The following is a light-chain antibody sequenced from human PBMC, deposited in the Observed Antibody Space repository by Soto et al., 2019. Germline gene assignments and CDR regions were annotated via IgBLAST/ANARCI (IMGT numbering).Light chain of an antibody. CDR1: QNINRW. V-gene: IGKV1-5*01. CDR2: DAS. J-gene: IGKJ2*01. Sequence: DMQMTQSPSTLSASVGDRVTITCRASQNINRWLAWYQQRPGKAPKLLMYDASTLESGVPSRFSGSGSGTEFTLNISSLQLDDSANYCCQPYNSFFGQGTKLEIK. CDR3: QPYNSF.